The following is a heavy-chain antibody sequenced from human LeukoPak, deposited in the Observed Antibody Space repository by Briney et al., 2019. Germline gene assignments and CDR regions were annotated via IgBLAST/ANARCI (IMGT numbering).Heavy chain of an antibody. CDR3: SRIFYHGSTGYYPDH. J-gene: IGHJ4*02. CDR1: GFTFSNAW. Sequence: PGGSLRLSCAASGFTFSNAWMSWVRQAPGKGLEWVGRIKSKTDGGTTDYAAPMKGRFTISRDDSKNTLYLQMNSLKTEDTAVYYCSRIFYHGSTGYYPDHWGQGTLVTVSS. D-gene: IGHD3-9*01. V-gene: IGHV3-15*01. CDR2: IKSKTDGGTT.